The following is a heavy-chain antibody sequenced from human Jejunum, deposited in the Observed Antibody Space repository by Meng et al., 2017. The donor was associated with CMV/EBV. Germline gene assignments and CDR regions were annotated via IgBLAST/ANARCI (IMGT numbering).Heavy chain of an antibody. D-gene: IGHD3-22*01. CDR3: TKISHSSGLD. V-gene: IGHV3-74*01. CDR2: ISGEGGST. Sequence: ASGFTFRSYWRHWGRQVPGKGPVGVARISGEGGSTAYADFAKGRFTISRDNAKNTLSLEMNSLRAEDTAIYYCTKISHSSGLDWGQGRLVTVSS. CDR1: GFTFRSYW. J-gene: IGHJ4*02.